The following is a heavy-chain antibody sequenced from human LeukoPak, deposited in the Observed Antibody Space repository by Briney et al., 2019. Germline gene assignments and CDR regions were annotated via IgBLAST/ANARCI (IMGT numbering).Heavy chain of an antibody. Sequence: ASVKVSCKASGGTFSSYAISWVRQAPGQGPEWMGRIIPILGIANYAQKFQGRVTITADKSTSTAYMELSSLRSEDTAVYYCARAEYAVAYYYYHGMDVWGQGTTVTVSS. V-gene: IGHV1-69*04. D-gene: IGHD2-15*01. J-gene: IGHJ6*02. CDR3: ARAEYAVAYYYYHGMDV. CDR1: GGTFSSYA. CDR2: IIPILGIA.